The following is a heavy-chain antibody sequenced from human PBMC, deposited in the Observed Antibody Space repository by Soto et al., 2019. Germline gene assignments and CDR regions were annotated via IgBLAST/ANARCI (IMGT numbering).Heavy chain of an antibody. CDR3: VRVGSGWGFDH. V-gene: IGHV3-74*01. Sequence: EVQLVESGGGLVQPGGSLRLSCAASGFTFSSNWMHWVRQAPGKGLVWVSRITSDGSSTSYADSVRGRFTISRDNAKNTLYLQMNNLRAEDTAVYYCVRVGSGWGFDHWGQGTLVTVSS. CDR1: GFTFSSNW. J-gene: IGHJ4*02. CDR2: ITSDGSST. D-gene: IGHD6-19*01.